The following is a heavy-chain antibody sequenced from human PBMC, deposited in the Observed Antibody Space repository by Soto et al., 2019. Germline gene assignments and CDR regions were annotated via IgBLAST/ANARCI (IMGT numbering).Heavy chain of an antibody. J-gene: IGHJ4*02. V-gene: IGHV3-23*01. Sequence: GGSLRLSCAASGFTFSSYAMSWVRQAPGKGLEWVSEITGSGGYTFDADSVTGRFTTSRDNSKNTLYLQTNSLRAEDTAVYYCAKGSASARPYYFDSWGQGTLVTVSS. CDR1: GFTFSSYA. CDR2: ITGSGGYT. CDR3: AKGSASARPYYFDS. D-gene: IGHD6-6*01.